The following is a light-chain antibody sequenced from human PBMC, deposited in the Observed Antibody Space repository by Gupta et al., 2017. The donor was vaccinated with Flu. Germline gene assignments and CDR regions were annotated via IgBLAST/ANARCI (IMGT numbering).Light chain of an antibody. Sequence: SSELTQDPAVAVALGQTVRIACRGDSPRRYYASWYQQKPGQAPVLVIYGENKRPSGIPDRFSGSTSGNTASLTITGAQAEDEADYYCSSRESTNSVLYVFGTGTEVTVL. J-gene: IGLJ1*01. CDR2: GEN. CDR1: SPRRYY. CDR3: SSRESTNSVLYV. V-gene: IGLV3-19*01.